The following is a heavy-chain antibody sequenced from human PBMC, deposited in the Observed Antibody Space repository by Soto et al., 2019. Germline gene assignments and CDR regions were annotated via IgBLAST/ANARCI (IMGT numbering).Heavy chain of an antibody. V-gene: IGHV3-53*01. CDR1: GFTGSSNY. Sequence: AGSLRLSCAASGFTGSSNYMSWVRQAPGKGLEWVSVIYSGGSTYYADSVKGRFTISRDNSKNTLYLQMNSLRAEDTAVYYCARGKMGGYDSSGYQTLDYWGQGTLVTVSS. D-gene: IGHD3-22*01. CDR2: IYSGGST. CDR3: ARGKMGGYDSSGYQTLDY. J-gene: IGHJ4*02.